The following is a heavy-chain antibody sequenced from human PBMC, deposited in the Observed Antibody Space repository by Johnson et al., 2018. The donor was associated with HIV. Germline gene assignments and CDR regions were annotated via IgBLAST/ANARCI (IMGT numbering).Heavy chain of an antibody. J-gene: IGHJ3*01. CDR1: GFTVSSNY. CDR3: ARDPTTQYSRLTGDFGAFDL. D-gene: IGHD2-21*01. CDR2: IYSGGST. V-gene: IGHV3-66*03. Sequence: VQLVESGGGLIQPGGSLRLSCAASGFTVSSNYMSWVRQAPGKGLEWVSVIYSGGSTYYADSVKGRFTISRDNSKNTLYLQMNSLRAEDTTVYYCARDPTTQYSRLTGDFGAFDLWGQGTMVTVS.